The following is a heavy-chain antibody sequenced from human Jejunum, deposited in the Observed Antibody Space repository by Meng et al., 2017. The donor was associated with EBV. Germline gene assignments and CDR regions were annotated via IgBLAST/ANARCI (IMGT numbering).Heavy chain of an antibody. CDR3: TILSHCDGGICYSYDY. CDR1: GYTFTNYG. V-gene: IGHV1-18*01. Sequence: QVQLVQSGAGVKEPGASVKVSCKASGYTFTNYGGSWVRQAPGQGLEWMGWISAYNGNTDYAQKLQGRVTMTTDTPTSTAYMELRSLRSDDTAVYYCTILSHCDGGICYSYDYWGQGTLVTVSP. D-gene: IGHD2-15*01. J-gene: IGHJ4*02. CDR2: ISAYNGNT.